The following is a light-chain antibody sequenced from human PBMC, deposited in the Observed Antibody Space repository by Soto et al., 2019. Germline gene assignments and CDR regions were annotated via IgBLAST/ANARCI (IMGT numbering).Light chain of an antibody. Sequence: QSALTQPPSASGSPGQSFTISCTGTSSDVGGYNYVSWYQQHPGKAPKLMIYEVSKRPSGVPDRFSGSKSGNTASLTVSGLQAEDEADYYCSSYAGSNVYVFGTGTKVTVL. CDR2: EVS. CDR3: SSYAGSNVYV. V-gene: IGLV2-8*01. J-gene: IGLJ1*01. CDR1: SSDVGGYNY.